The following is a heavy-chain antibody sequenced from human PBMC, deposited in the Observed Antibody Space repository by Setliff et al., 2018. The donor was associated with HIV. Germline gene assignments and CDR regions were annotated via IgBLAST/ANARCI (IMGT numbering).Heavy chain of an antibody. V-gene: IGHV4-4*09. J-gene: IGHJ6*03. CDR2: IYPSTSA. Sequence: SETLSLTCSVSGGSIGGYSWGWIRQSPGKGLEWIGYIYPSTSANYNPSLKSRVRILLDTSKNQFSLRLTSVTAADTAVYYCARHYYGSGSYYNPPPYYYYYTDVWGKGTTVTVPS. CDR1: GGSIGGYS. D-gene: IGHD3-10*01. CDR3: ARHYYGSGSYYNPPPYYYYYTDV.